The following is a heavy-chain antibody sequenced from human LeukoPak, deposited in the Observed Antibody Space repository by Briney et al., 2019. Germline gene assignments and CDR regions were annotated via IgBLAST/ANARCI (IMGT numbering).Heavy chain of an antibody. CDR1: GFTFSSYG. CDR2: ISTNGGST. V-gene: IGHV3-23*01. J-gene: IGHJ4*02. CDR3: SVMHRYYDGSGYWVQ. D-gene: IGHD3-22*01. Sequence: GGSLRLSCEASGFTFSSYGMSWVRQAPGKGLEWVAGISTNGGSTSYADSVKGRFTISRDNAKKTLYMEMNSLRAEDTAVYYCSVMHRYYDGSGYWVQWGQGTLVTVSS.